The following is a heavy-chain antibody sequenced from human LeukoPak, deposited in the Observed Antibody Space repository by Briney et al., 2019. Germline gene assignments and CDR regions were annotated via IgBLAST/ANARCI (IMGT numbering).Heavy chain of an antibody. J-gene: IGHJ4*02. Sequence: GGSLRLSCAASGSYWMHWVRQAPGKGLVWVSHINSDGSWTSYADSVKGRFTISKDNAKNTVYLQMTNLRAEDTAVYYCVSFYETYWGRGTLVTVSS. V-gene: IGHV3-74*01. CDR3: VSFYETY. CDR2: INSDGSWT. D-gene: IGHD2/OR15-2a*01. CDR1: GSYW.